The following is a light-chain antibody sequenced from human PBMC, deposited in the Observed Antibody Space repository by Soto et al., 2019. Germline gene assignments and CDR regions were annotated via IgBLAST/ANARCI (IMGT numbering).Light chain of an antibody. Sequence: QSVLTQPASVSGSPGQSITISCTGTSSDVGGYNYVSWYQQHPGKAPKLMMYEVSNRPSGVSNRFSGSKSGNTASLTISGLQAEDEADYYCSSYTSTSTRLFGTGTKVTVL. J-gene: IGLJ1*01. CDR2: EVS. CDR3: SSYTSTSTRL. CDR1: SSDVGGYNY. V-gene: IGLV2-14*01.